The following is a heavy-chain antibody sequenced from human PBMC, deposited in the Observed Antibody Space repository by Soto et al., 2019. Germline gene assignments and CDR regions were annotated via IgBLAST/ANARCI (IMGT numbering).Heavy chain of an antibody. V-gene: IGHV5-51*01. Sequence: GESLKISCKGSGYSFTSYWVGWVRQMPGKGLEWMGIIYPGDSDTRYSPSFQGQVTISADKSISTAYLQWSSLKASDTAMYYCASSLRDYYDSSGLDYWGQGTLVTVSS. J-gene: IGHJ4*02. CDR1: GYSFTSYW. CDR2: IYPGDSDT. CDR3: ASSLRDYYDSSGLDY. D-gene: IGHD3-22*01.